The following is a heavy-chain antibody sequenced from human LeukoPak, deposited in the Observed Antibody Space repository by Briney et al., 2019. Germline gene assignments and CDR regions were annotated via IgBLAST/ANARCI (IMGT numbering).Heavy chain of an antibody. CDR2: ISSSSSYI. J-gene: IGHJ5*02. CDR1: GFTFSSYS. Sequence: GGSLRLSCAASGFTFSSYSMNWVRQPPGKGLEWVSSISSSSSYIYYADSVKGRFTISRDNAKNSLYLQMNSLRAEDTAVYYCASGIAVAGTRIDPWGQGTLVTVSS. CDR3: ASGIAVAGTRIDP. D-gene: IGHD6-19*01. V-gene: IGHV3-21*01.